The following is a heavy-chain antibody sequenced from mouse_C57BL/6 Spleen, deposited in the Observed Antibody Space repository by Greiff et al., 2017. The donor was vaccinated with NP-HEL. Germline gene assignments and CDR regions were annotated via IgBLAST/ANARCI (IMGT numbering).Heavy chain of an antibody. J-gene: IGHJ1*03. CDR1: GFSLTSYG. V-gene: IGHV2-4*01. D-gene: IGHD2-5*01. CDR2: IWSGGST. CDR3: AKTYYSNYVDWYFDV. Sequence: QVQLKESGPGLVQPSQSLSITCTVSGFSLTSYGVHWVRQPPGKGLEWLGVIWSGGSTDYNAAFISRLSISKDNSKSQVFFKMNSLQADDTAIYYCAKTYYSNYVDWYFDVWGTGTTVTVSS.